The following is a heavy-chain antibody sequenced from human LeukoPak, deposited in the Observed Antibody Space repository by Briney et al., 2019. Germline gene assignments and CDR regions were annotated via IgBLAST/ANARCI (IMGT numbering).Heavy chain of an antibody. CDR2: INHSGST. V-gene: IGHV4-34*01. CDR1: GFTFSSYA. CDR3: ARGDIVVVPAAPYYYYYGMDV. D-gene: IGHD2-2*01. Sequence: GSLRLSCAASGFTFSSYAMSWVRQAPGKGLEWIGEINHSGSTNYNPSLKSRVTISVDTSKNQFSLKLSSVTAADTAVYCCARGDIVVVPAAPYYYYYGMDVWGQGTTVTVSS. J-gene: IGHJ6*02.